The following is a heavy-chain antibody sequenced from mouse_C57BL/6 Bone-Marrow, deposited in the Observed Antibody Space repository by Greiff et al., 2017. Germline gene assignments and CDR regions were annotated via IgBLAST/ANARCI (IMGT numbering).Heavy chain of an antibody. CDR3: ARPIYDGYYAMDY. D-gene: IGHD2-3*01. J-gene: IGHJ4*01. V-gene: IGHV2-6*03. CDR2: IWSDGST. CDR1: GFSLTSYG. Sequence: VHLVESGPGLVAPSQSLSITCTVSGFSLTSYGVHWVRQPPGKGLEWLVVIWSDGSTTYNSALKSRLSISKDNSKSQVFLKMNSLQTDDTAMYYCARPIYDGYYAMDYWGQGTSVTVSS.